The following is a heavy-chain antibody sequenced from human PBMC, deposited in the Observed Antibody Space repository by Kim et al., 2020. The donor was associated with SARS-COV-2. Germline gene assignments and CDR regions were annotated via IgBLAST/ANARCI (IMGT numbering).Heavy chain of an antibody. J-gene: IGHJ6*02. Sequence: GGSLRLSCAVSGFTFDIYAMHWVRQAPGKGLQWVAGFSLDSDRVDYADSVRGRFTVSRDNTKKSLFLQMNSLRVEDTAVYYCTKDLKPGGADVWGQGTTVTVSS. CDR1: GFTFDIYA. CDR3: TKDLKPGGADV. D-gene: IGHD3-10*01. V-gene: IGHV3-9*01. CDR2: FSLDSDRV.